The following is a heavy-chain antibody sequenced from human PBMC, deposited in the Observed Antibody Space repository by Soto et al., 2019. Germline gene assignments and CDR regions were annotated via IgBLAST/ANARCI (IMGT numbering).Heavy chain of an antibody. CDR2: ISSSASYM. D-gene: IGHD5-12*01. V-gene: IGHV3-21*01. Sequence: PGGSLRLSCATSGFTFSRCDMNWVRQAPGKGLEWVSFISSSASYMYYADSVKGRFTISRDNSKKSLYLKMNSLRADDTAVYYCARECVDTVTSITIPFDYWGQGALVTVSS. CDR1: GFTFSRCD. J-gene: IGHJ4*02. CDR3: ARECVDTVTSITIPFDY.